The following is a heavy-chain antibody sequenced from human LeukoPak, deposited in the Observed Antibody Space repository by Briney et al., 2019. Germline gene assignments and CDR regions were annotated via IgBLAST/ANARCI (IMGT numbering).Heavy chain of an antibody. V-gene: IGHV4-34*01. CDR2: INHRGST. Sequence: SETLSLTCAVYGGSFSGYYWSWIRQPPGKGLEWIGEINHRGSTNYNPSLKSRVTISVERSKNQFSLKLSSVTAADTAVYYCARVIYDYAREAYYYYYMDVWGKGTTVTVSS. D-gene: IGHD3-16*01. J-gene: IGHJ6*03. CDR3: ARVIYDYAREAYYYYYMDV. CDR1: GGSFSGYY.